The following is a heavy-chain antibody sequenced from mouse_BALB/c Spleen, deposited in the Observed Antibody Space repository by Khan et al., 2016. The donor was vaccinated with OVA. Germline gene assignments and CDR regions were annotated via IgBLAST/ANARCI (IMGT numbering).Heavy chain of an antibody. J-gene: IGHJ3*01. Sequence: EVQLQESGPSLVQPSQTLSLTCSVTGDSITSGFWNWIRKFPGNKLEYMGYMIYSGYTYYNPSLNGRFSITRHTSTNQYYLQLNSVTTDDTATYYCARSTYRYAFAYWGQGTLVTVSA. V-gene: IGHV3-8*02. CDR1: GDSITSGF. D-gene: IGHD2-14*01. CDR3: ARSTYRYAFAY. CDR2: MIYSGYT.